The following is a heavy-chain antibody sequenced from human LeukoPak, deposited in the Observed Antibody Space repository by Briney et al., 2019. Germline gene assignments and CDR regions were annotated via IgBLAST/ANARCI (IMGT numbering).Heavy chain of an antibody. CDR3: AREPEQWLDEKGFDY. CDR1: GGSISSGDYY. Sequence: SETLSLTCTVSGGSISSGDYYWSWIRQPPGKGLEWIGYIYYSGSTYYNPSLKSRVTISVDTSKNQFSLQLNSVTPEDTAVYYCAREPEQWLDEKGFDYWGQGTLVTVSS. D-gene: IGHD6-19*01. V-gene: IGHV4-30-4*01. J-gene: IGHJ4*02. CDR2: IYYSGST.